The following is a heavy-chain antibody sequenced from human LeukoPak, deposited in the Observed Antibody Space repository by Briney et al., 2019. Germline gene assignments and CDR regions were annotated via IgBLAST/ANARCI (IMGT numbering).Heavy chain of an antibody. Sequence: PGGSLRLSCAASGFTFSSYGTHWVRQAPGKGLEWVAFIRYDGSNKYYADSVKGRFTISRDNSKNTLYLQMNSLRAEDTAVYYCAKDWSTYCSDGSCYPFDYWGRGTLVTVSS. CDR2: IRYDGSNK. D-gene: IGHD2-15*01. CDR1: GFTFSSYG. CDR3: AKDWSTYCSDGSCYPFDY. J-gene: IGHJ4*02. V-gene: IGHV3-30*02.